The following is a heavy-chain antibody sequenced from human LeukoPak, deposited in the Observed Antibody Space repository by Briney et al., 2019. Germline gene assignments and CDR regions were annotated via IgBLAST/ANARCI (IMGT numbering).Heavy chain of an antibody. V-gene: IGHV3-30*02. CDR1: GFTFSSYG. J-gene: IGHJ4*02. CDR2: IRYDGSNK. CDR3: AKDLETGEIPAYFDY. Sequence: GGSLRLSCAASGFTFSSYGMHWVRQAPGKGLEWVAFIRYDGSNKYYADSVKGRFTISRDNSKNTLYLQMNSLRAEDTAVYYCAKDLETGEIPAYFDYWGQGTLVTVSS. D-gene: IGHD1-1*01.